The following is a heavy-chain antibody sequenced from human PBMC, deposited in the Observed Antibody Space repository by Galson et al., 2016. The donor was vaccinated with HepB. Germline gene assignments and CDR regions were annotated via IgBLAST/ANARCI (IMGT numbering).Heavy chain of an antibody. Sequence: SLRLSCAASGFISTDYAMHWVRQAPGKGLEWVSSISWNSGSIGYADSVKGRFTISRDNAKNSLYLQMNSLRAEDTAFYYCAQGKASMSVGATNFQHWGQGTLVTVSS. CDR1: GFISTDYA. J-gene: IGHJ1*01. CDR3: AQGKASMSVGATNFQH. CDR2: ISWNSGSI. V-gene: IGHV3-9*02. D-gene: IGHD1-26*01.